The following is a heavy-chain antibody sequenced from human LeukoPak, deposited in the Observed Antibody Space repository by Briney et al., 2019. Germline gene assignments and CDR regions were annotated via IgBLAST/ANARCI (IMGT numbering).Heavy chain of an antibody. CDR2: ISYDGSNK. J-gene: IGHJ4*02. Sequence: GRSLRLSCAASGFTFSSYGMHWVRQAPGKGLEWVAVISYDGSNKYYADSVKGRFTISRDNSKNTLYLQMNSLRAEDTAVYYCAKDSPSEHALGSYFDYWGQGTLVTVSS. D-gene: IGHD7-27*01. V-gene: IGHV3-30*18. CDR1: GFTFSSYG. CDR3: AKDSPSEHALGSYFDY.